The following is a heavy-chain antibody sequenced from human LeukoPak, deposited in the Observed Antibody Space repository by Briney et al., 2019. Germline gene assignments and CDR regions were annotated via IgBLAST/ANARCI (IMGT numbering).Heavy chain of an antibody. V-gene: IGHV3-74*01. CDR2: INSDGSRT. CDR1: GFTFSSYW. Sequence: PGGSLRLSCTGSGFTFSSYWMHWVRQAPGKGLVWVSRINSDGSRTTYADSVKGRFTISRDNAKNTLHLQMNSLRAEDTAVYYCARDVQAGPGYWGQGTLVTVSS. D-gene: IGHD6-19*01. CDR3: ARDVQAGPGY. J-gene: IGHJ4*02.